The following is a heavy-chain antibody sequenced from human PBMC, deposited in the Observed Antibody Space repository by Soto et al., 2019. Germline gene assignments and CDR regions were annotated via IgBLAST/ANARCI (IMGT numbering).Heavy chain of an antibody. J-gene: IGHJ6*03. V-gene: IGHV1-8*01. Sequence: ASVKVSCKASGYTFTSYDINWVRQATGQGLERMGWMNPNSGNTGYAQKFQGRVTMNRNTSISTAYMELSSLRSEDTAVYYCARGGKYDILTGLPHYYYYYMDVWGKGTTVTVSS. CDR1: GYTFTSYD. CDR2: MNPNSGNT. CDR3: ARGGKYDILTGLPHYYYYYMDV. D-gene: IGHD3-9*01.